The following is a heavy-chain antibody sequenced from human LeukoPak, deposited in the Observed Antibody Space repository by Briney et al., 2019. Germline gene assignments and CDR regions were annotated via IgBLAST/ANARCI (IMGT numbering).Heavy chain of an antibody. J-gene: IGHJ4*02. CDR2: IWYDGTKK. V-gene: IGHV3-33*01. CDR1: GFSFSSYG. CDR3: ARDEDPAY. Sequence: PGGSLRLSCAASGFSFSSYGMHWVRQAPGKGLEWVAVIWYDGTKKYYAHSVKGRFTLSRDNSKNTVYLQMNSLRAEDTAMYYCARDEDPAYWGQGTLVTVSS.